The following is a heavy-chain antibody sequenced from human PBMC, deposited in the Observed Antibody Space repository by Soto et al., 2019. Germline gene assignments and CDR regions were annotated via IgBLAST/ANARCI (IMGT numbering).Heavy chain of an antibody. CDR3: ALVENGSVDY. V-gene: IGHV3-20*04. CDR2: VNRNGENT. CDR1: GFTFSSYA. D-gene: IGHD3-10*01. J-gene: IGHJ4*02. Sequence: PGGSLRLSCAASGFTFSSYAMHWVRQAPGKGLEWVSGVNRNGENTGYGNSVKGRFTIYRDNAKNSLYLQMNSLRVEDTALYYCALVENGSVDYWGKGTLVTVSS.